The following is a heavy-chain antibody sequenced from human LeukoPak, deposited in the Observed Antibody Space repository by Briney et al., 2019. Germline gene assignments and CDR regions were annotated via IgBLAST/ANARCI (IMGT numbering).Heavy chain of an antibody. J-gene: IGHJ4*02. V-gene: IGHV3-74*01. Sequence: GGSLRLSCAASGFTFSGYWMHWVRQAPGKGLVRVSRVNSDGSSTTYADSVKGRFTISRDNSKNTLYLQMDSLRAEDTAIYYCAKDLESWKFGYGHYYFDYWGQGTLVTVSS. CDR2: VNSDGSST. D-gene: IGHD3-16*01. CDR1: GFTFSGYW. CDR3: AKDLESWKFGYGHYYFDY.